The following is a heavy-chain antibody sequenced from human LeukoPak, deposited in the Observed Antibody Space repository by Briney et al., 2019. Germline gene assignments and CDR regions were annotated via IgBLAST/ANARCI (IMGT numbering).Heavy chain of an antibody. D-gene: IGHD3-9*01. V-gene: IGHV3-74*01. Sequence: PGGSLRLSCAASGITFSNAWMTWARHAPGKGLVWVSRINSDGSSIRYADSVKGRFTISRDNAKNTLYLQMNSLRAEDTAVYYCARVNGILAGYYLGGAFDPWGQGTLVTVSS. CDR1: GITFSNAW. J-gene: IGHJ5*02. CDR2: INSDGSSI. CDR3: ARVNGILAGYYLGGAFDP.